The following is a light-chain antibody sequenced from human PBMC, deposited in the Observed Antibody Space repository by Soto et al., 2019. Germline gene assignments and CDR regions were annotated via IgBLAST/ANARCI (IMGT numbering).Light chain of an antibody. CDR1: QDIRND. J-gene: IGKJ1*01. Sequence: AIQMTQSPASLSVSVRDRVTITCRASQDIRNDLHWYQQKPGEAPNLLIYAATTFQSGVPSRFSGSGSGTHFTLNLSSRKPEDLADYYCLQDNSYPWTLGHGTKVELK. V-gene: IGKV1-6*01. CDR2: AAT. CDR3: LQDNSYPWT.